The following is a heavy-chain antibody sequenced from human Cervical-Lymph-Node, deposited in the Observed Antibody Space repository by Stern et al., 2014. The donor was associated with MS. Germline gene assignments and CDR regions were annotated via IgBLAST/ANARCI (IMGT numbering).Heavy chain of an antibody. CDR2: VNPTDGRT. CDR1: GDTFASYP. V-gene: IGHV1-46*03. Sequence: QVQLVESGSEVKKPGASVKVSCKASGDTFASYPIHWLRQAPGQGFVWMGIVNPTDGRTTYAQTFKGRVTLTRDTSTRTVYMELSSLRTEDTAMYFCANPFPYANWGQGTRVTVSS. D-gene: IGHD4-17*01. J-gene: IGHJ1*01. CDR3: ANPFPYAN.